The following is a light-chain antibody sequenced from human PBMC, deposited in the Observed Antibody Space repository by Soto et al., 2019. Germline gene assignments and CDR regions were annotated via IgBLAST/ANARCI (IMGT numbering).Light chain of an antibody. V-gene: IGKV1-5*01. CDR3: QQYENYLT. CDR1: QSISTW. CDR2: DAS. J-gene: IGKJ3*01. Sequence: DIQMTQSPSTLSASVGDRVTITCRASQSISTWLAWYQQKPGKAPKVLIYDASSLESGVPSRFSGSGSGTEFTLTISSLQPDDFATYYCQQYENYLTFGPGTKVDIK.